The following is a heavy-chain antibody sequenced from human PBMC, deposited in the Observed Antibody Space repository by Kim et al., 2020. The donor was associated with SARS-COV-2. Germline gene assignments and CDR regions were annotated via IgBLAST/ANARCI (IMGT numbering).Heavy chain of an antibody. V-gene: IGHV3-30*04. CDR1: GFTFSSYA. Sequence: GGSLRLSCAASGFTFSSYAMHWVRQAPGKGLEWVAVISYDGSNKYYADSVKGRFTISRDNSKNTLYLQMNSLRAEDTAVYYCARDTIAAAVGYYFDYWGQGTLVTVSS. D-gene: IGHD6-13*01. CDR3: ARDTIAAAVGYYFDY. CDR2: ISYDGSNK. J-gene: IGHJ4*02.